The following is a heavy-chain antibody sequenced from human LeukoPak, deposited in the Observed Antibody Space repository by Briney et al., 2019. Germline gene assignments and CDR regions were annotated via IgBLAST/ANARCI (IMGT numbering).Heavy chain of an antibody. V-gene: IGHV3-48*03. Sequence: PGGSLRLSCAGSGFTFNYYGFNWVRQAPGKGLEWVSHISSSGSTIFYADSVKGRFTISRDNAKNSVFLQMNSLRAEDTAIYYCAGEENYDDYYFDDWGQGTLVTVSS. CDR1: GFTFNYYG. D-gene: IGHD3-3*01. J-gene: IGHJ4*02. CDR3: AGEENYDDYYFDD. CDR2: ISSSGSTI.